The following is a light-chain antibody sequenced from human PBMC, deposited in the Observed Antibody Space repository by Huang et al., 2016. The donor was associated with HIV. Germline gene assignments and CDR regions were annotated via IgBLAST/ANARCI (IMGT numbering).Light chain of an antibody. J-gene: IGKJ2*01. CDR1: QNINRY. Sequence: DIQMTQSPSSLSASIGDRVTFTCRASQNINRYLNWYQHKPGTAPKLLIYGASTLQNGVPSRFSGIGSRTTFTLTINSMQPEDFSTYYCQQSYSAHTFGQGTKLDIK. CDR2: GAS. V-gene: IGKV1-39*01. CDR3: QQSYSAHT.